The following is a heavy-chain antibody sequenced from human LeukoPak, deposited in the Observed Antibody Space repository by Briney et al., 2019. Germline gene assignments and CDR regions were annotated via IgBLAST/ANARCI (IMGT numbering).Heavy chain of an antibody. CDR3: AKLARYSTVNYYYGMDV. V-gene: IGHV3-30*18. D-gene: IGHD6-13*01. Sequence: GRSLRLSCAASGFTFSSYGMHWVRQAPGKGLEWVAVISYDGSNKYYADSVKGRSTISRDNSKNTLYLQMNSPRAEDTAVYYCAKLARYSTVNYYYGMDVWGQGTTVTVSS. J-gene: IGHJ6*02. CDR2: ISYDGSNK. CDR1: GFTFSSYG.